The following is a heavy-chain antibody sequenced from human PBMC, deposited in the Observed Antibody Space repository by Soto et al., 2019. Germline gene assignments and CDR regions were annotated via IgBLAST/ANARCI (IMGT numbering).Heavy chain of an antibody. CDR3: ASSQGDY. V-gene: IGHV3-43*01. CDR1: GFSFVAHN. Sequence: EAHLVESGGAVVQPGGSLRLSCVASGFSFVAHNMYWVRQASDQGLEWVSLISWDGETTYYADSVKGRFTISRDNSKNSLYLQLNAVTTEDTALYYCASSQGDYWGQGTLVTVAS. CDR2: ISWDGETT. J-gene: IGHJ4*02.